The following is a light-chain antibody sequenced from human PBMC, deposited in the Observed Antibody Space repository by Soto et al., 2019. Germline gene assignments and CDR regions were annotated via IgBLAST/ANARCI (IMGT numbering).Light chain of an antibody. J-gene: IGKJ1*01. Sequence: IVMTQSPGTLAVSPGERATLSCRASQGIISNLAWYHQKPGQAPRLLIFGASTRATGVPARFSGSGSGTEFTLTISSLQSADFGVYYCQQYYTWPRGTFGQGTKVEIK. CDR2: GAS. V-gene: IGKV3-15*01. CDR1: QGIISN. CDR3: QQYYTWPRGT.